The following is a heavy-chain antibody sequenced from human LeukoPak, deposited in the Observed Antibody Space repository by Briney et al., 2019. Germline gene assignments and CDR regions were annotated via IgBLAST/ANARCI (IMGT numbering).Heavy chain of an antibody. CDR3: EREGDILGATIDS. CDR1: DYSISSGYF. CDR2: ISHSGTT. D-gene: IGHD1-26*01. Sequence: SETLSLTCVASDYSISSGYFWGWTRRPPGKGLEWIGSISHSGTTYYNPSFKSRVTISLDTSKNQFSLKLKSVTAADTAFYYCEREGDILGATIDSWGQGTLVTVSS. V-gene: IGHV4-38-2*02. J-gene: IGHJ4*02.